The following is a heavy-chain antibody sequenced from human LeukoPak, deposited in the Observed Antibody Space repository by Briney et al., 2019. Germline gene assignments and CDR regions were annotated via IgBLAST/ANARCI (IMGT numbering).Heavy chain of an antibody. V-gene: IGHV4-4*02. J-gene: IGHJ4*02. CDR2: IYHSGST. CDR3: ARDGDY. Sequence: GSLRLSCAASGFTFSTYAMSWVRQPPGKGLEWIGEIYHSGSTNYNPSLKSRVTISVDKSKNQFSLKLSSVTAADTAVYYCARDGDYWGQGTLVTVSS. CDR1: GFTFSTYAM.